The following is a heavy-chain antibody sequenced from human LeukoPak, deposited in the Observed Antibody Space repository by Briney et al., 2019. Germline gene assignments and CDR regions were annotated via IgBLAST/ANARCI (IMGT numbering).Heavy chain of an antibody. V-gene: IGHV1-69*05. Sequence: ASVKVSCKASGGTFSSYAISWVRQAPGQGLEWMGGIIPIFGTANYAQKFQGRVTITTDESTSTAYMELSSLRSEDTAVYYCVRNPIAAAGRWFDPWGQGTLVTVSS. CDR1: GGTFSSYA. D-gene: IGHD6-13*01. CDR2: IIPIFGTA. CDR3: VRNPIAAAGRWFDP. J-gene: IGHJ5*02.